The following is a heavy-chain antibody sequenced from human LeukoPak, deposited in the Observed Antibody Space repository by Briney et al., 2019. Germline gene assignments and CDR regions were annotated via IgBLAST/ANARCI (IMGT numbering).Heavy chain of an antibody. CDR1: GGSISSSSYY. J-gene: IGHJ4*02. V-gene: IGHV4-39*07. CDR2: IYYSGST. CDR3: ARDIAVAGTSTY. D-gene: IGHD6-19*01. Sequence: SETLSLTCTVSGGSISSSSYYWGWIRQPPGKGLEWIGSIYYSGSTYYNPSLKSRVTISVDTSKNQFSLKLSSVTAADTAVYYCARDIAVAGTSTYWGQGTLVTVPS.